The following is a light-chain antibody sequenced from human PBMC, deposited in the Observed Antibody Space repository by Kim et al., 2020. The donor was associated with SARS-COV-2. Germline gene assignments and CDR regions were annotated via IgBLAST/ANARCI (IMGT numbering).Light chain of an antibody. CDR1: QSISSR. V-gene: IGKV1-5*03. CDR3: QQYSTYPLT. J-gene: IGKJ4*01. Sequence: ASVGDRVTITCRASQSISSRLAWYQQKPGKAPNLLIYKASSLESGVPSRFSGSGSGTEFTLTISSLQPDDFATYYCQQYSTYPLTFGGGTKVDIK. CDR2: KAS.